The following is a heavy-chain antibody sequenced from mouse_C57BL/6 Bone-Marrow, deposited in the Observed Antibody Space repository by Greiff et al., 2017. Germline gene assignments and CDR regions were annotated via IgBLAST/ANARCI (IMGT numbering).Heavy chain of an antibody. CDR1: GYTFTSYW. J-gene: IGHJ2*01. Sequence: QVQLKESGAELVKPGASVKMSCKASGYTFTSYWITWVKQRPGQGLEWIGDIYPGSGSTNYNEKFKSKATLTVDTSSSTAYMQLSSLTSEDSAVYYCARRLRPYFDYWGQGTTLTVSS. CDR3: ARRLRPYFDY. D-gene: IGHD2-4*01. CDR2: IYPGSGST. V-gene: IGHV1-55*01.